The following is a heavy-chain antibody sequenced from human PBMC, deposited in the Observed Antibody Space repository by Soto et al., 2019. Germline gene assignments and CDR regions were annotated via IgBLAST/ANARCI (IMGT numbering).Heavy chain of an antibody. J-gene: IGHJ4*02. CDR1: GFTFSNAW. V-gene: IGHV3-15*07. D-gene: IGHD1-7*01. CDR3: TTAFELELRGVSRDY. CDR2: IKSKTDGGTT. Sequence: GGSLRLSCAASGFTFSNAWMNWVRQAPGKGLEWVGRIKSKTDGGTTDYAAPVKGRFTISRDDSKNTLYLQMNSLKTEDTAVYYCTTAFELELRGVSRDYWGQGTLVTVSS.